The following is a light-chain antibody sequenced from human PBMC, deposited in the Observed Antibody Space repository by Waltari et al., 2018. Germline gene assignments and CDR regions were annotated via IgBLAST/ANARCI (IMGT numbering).Light chain of an antibody. V-gene: IGKV4-1*01. CDR3: QQYYSNPPL. Sequence: DIVMTQSPDSLAVSLGGRATITCKSSQTVLKRSNNRNYLAWFQHKSGQPPKLLISWASTRESGVPDRFTGSGSGTDFTLVISSLQAEDVAVYYCQQYYSNPPLFGQGTRVEI. CDR2: WAS. CDR1: QTVLKRSNNRNY. J-gene: IGKJ1*01.